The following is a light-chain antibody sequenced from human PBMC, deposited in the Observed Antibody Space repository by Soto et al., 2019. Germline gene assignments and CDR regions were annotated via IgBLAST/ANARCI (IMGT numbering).Light chain of an antibody. V-gene: IGKV3-15*01. J-gene: IGKJ5*01. CDR2: GAS. CDR1: QSVSSN. Sequence: ETVMTQSPATLSLSPGERATLSCRASQSVSSNLAWYQHKPGQAPRLLIYGASTRATGIPARFSGSGSGTEFTLTISSLQSEDFAVYCCQQYNNWPTFGQGTRLEIK. CDR3: QQYNNWPT.